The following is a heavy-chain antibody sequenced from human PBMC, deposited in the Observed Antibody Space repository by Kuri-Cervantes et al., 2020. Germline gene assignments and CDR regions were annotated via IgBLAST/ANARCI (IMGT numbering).Heavy chain of an antibody. J-gene: IGHJ6*02. CDR3: AREQAAAGTGLEYNPPYYYYGMDV. V-gene: IGHV3-21*01. CDR1: GFTFSSYS. Sequence: GGSLRLSCAASGFTFSSYSMNWVRQAPGKGLEWVSSISSSGSTIYYADSVKGRFTISRDNAKNSLYLQMNSLRAEDTAVYYCAREQAAAGTGLEYNPPYYYYGMDVWGQGTTVTVSS. D-gene: IGHD6-13*01. CDR2: ISSSGSTI.